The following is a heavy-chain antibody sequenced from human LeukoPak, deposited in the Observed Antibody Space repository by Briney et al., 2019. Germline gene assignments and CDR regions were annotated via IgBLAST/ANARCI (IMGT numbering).Heavy chain of an antibody. D-gene: IGHD3-10*01. Sequence: PGGSLRLSCSASGFTFSSYAMHWVRQAPGKGLEYVSAISSNGGSTYYADSVKGRFTIPRDNSKNTLYLQMSSLRAEDTAVYYCVKDDYYYGSGSYYFDYWGQGTLVTVSS. V-gene: IGHV3-64D*09. CDR3: VKDDYYYGSGSYYFDY. J-gene: IGHJ4*02. CDR1: GFTFSSYA. CDR2: ISSNGGST.